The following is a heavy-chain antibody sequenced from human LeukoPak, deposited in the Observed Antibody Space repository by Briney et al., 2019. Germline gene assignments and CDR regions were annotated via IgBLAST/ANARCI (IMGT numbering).Heavy chain of an antibody. V-gene: IGHV1-69*05. CDR1: GGTFSSYA. J-gene: IGHJ4*02. D-gene: IGHD2-15*01. CDR3: AREGVGGYCFGY. Sequence: SVKVSCKASGGTFSSYAISWVRQAPGQGLKWMGGIIPIFGTANYAQKFQGRVTITTDESTSTAYMELSSLRSEDTAVYYCAREGVGGYCFGYWGQGTLVTVSS. CDR2: IIPIFGTA.